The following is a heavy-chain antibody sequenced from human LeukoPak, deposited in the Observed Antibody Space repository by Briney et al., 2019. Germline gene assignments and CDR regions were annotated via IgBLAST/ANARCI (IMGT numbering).Heavy chain of an antibody. D-gene: IGHD1-26*01. J-gene: IGHJ4*02. V-gene: IGHV3-7*01. Sequence: GGSLRLSCAASGFTFSNYWMGWVRQAPGKRPEWVANMNIDGSKKYYADSVKGRFTISRDNARNSVYLQMNSLRVEDTAVYYCARDPVEWELLLDCWGQGTLVIVSS. CDR3: ARDPVEWELLLDC. CDR2: MNIDGSKK. CDR1: GFTFSNYW.